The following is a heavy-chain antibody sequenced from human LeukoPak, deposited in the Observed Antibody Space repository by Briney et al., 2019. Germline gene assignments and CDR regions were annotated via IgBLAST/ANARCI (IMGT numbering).Heavy chain of an antibody. D-gene: IGHD3-10*01. J-gene: IGHJ4*02. V-gene: IGHV1-24*01. Sequence: ASVKVSCKVSGYTLTELSIHWVRQAPGKGLEWMGGVDHEDGETIYAQKFQGRVTMTRDTSTSTVYMELSSLRSEDTAVYYCARVERYYYGSGPLDYWGQGTLVTVSS. CDR1: GYTLTELS. CDR2: VDHEDGET. CDR3: ARVERYYYGSGPLDY.